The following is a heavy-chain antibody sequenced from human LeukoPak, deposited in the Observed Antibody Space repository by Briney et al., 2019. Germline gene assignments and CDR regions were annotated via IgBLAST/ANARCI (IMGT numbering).Heavy chain of an antibody. Sequence: PGRSLRLSCAASGFTFSIYGMHWVRQAPGKGLVWVAFIWYDGSNKYYADSVKGRFTISRDNSKNTLYLQMNSLRAEDTAVYYCARVSGYHVPYYFDYWGQGTLVTVSS. V-gene: IGHV3-33*01. CDR3: ARVSGYHVPYYFDY. J-gene: IGHJ4*02. CDR1: GFTFSIYG. D-gene: IGHD5-12*01. CDR2: IWYDGSNK.